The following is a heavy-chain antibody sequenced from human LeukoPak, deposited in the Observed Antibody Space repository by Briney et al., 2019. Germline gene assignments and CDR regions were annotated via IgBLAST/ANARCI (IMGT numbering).Heavy chain of an antibody. Sequence: PSEILSLTCTVSGGSISNYYWSWIRQPPGKGLEWIGYIYYSGDTNYNPSLKSRVTISVDTSKNQFSLKLTSVTAADTAVYYCASSHPLGSNNDYYTPFDYWGQGALVIVS. CDR2: IYYSGDT. D-gene: IGHD3-3*01. V-gene: IGHV4-59*01. CDR3: ASSHPLGSNNDYYTPFDY. CDR1: GGSISNYY. J-gene: IGHJ4*02.